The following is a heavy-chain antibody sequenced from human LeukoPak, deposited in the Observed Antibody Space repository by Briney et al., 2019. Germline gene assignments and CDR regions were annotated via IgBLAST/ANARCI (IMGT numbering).Heavy chain of an antibody. Sequence: GESLRLSCAASGSTVSSNYMSWVRQAPGKGLEWVSVIYSVGSTYYADSVKGRFTISRDNSKNTVYLQMNSLKAEDTAVYYCAKGDTGAASTYYFDFWGQGTLVTVSS. CDR2: IYSVGST. J-gene: IGHJ4*02. D-gene: IGHD1-26*01. CDR3: AKGDTGAASTYYFDF. CDR1: GSTVSSNY. V-gene: IGHV3-53*01.